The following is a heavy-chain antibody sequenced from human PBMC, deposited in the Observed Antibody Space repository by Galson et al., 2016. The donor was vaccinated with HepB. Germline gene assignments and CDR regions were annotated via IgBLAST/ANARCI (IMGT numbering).Heavy chain of an antibody. CDR1: GFTFSSYA. CDR2: ISYDGGNK. J-gene: IGHJ4*02. D-gene: IGHD6-19*01. V-gene: IGHV3-30*04. CDR3: ARGANTVAADY. Sequence: SLRLSCAASGFTFSSYATHWVRLAPGKGLEWVALISYDGGNKYYADSVKGRFTISRDNSKNTLYLQVNSLRAEDTAVYYCARGANTVAADYWGQGTLVTVSS.